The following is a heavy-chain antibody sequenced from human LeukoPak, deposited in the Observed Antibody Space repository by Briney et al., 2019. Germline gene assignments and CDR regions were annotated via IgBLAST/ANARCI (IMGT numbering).Heavy chain of an antibody. J-gene: IGHJ4*02. V-gene: IGHV3-30*02. D-gene: IGHD3-10*01. CDR1: GFSFSTAD. CDR3: AKDLFGSGSYEY. Sequence: PGGSLRLSCAASGFSFSTADMHWVRQAPGKGLEWVAFLRSGGNDKYYAGSVKGRFTISRDNPKNTLFLQMNSLRAEDTAVYYCAKDLFGSGSYEYWGQGTLVTVSS. CDR2: LRSGGNDK.